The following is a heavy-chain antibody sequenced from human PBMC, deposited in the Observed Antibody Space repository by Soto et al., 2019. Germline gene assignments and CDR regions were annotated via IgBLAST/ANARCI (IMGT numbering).Heavy chain of an antibody. CDR2: IIPIFGTA. CDR1: GGTFSSYA. Sequence: QVQLVQSGAEVKKPGSSVKVSCKASGGTFSSYAISWVRQAPGQGLEWMGGIIPIFGTANYAQTFQGRVTITAGEFTSTAYMGLSGLRSEDTAVYYGARDCDSSSPPACWGQGTLVSVSS. V-gene: IGHV1-69*12. J-gene: IGHJ4*02. D-gene: IGHD6-6*01. CDR3: ARDCDSSSPPAC.